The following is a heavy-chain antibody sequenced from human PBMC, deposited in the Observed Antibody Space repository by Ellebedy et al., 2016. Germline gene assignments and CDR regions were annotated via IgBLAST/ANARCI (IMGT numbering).Heavy chain of an antibody. J-gene: IGHJ3*02. CDR3: ARKRTNWGYPQAPLDI. V-gene: IGHV3-7*01. Sequence: GGSLRLSCAASGFTFSSYSMSWVRQAPGKGLEWVADIKEDGSENAYVDSVKGRFTISRDNAKISLYLQMNSLRAEDTAVYYCARKRTNWGYPQAPLDIWGQGTMVTVSS. CDR2: IKEDGSEN. D-gene: IGHD7-27*01. CDR1: GFTFSSYS.